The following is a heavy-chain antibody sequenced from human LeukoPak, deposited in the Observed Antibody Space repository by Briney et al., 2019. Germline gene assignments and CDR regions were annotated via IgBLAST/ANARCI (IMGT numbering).Heavy chain of an antibody. Sequence: PSETLSLTCTVSGGSISSSSYYWGWIRQPPGKGLEWIGSIYYSGSTYYNPSLKSRVTISVATSKTQFSLKLSSVTAADTAVYYCAREPITMIGFDPWGQGTLVTVSS. CDR1: GGSISSSSYY. D-gene: IGHD3-22*01. J-gene: IGHJ5*02. CDR2: IYYSGST. V-gene: IGHV4-39*01. CDR3: AREPITMIGFDP.